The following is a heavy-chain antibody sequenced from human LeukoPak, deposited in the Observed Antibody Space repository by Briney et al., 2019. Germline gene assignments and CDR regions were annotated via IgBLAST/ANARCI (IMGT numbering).Heavy chain of an antibody. Sequence: GSLRLSCTASGFPFSSYAMNWVRQAPGKGLEWVSAISGSGESTYYADSVKGRFTISRENSKSTLYLQMNSLRAEDTALYYCAKARGYSSSSENNWFDPWGQGTLVTVSS. J-gene: IGHJ5*02. CDR2: ISGSGEST. V-gene: IGHV3-23*01. CDR1: GFPFSSYA. CDR3: AKARGYSSSSENNWFDP. D-gene: IGHD6-6*01.